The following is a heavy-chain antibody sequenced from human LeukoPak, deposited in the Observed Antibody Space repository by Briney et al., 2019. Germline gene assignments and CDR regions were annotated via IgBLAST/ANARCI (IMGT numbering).Heavy chain of an antibody. V-gene: IGHV3-7*01. CDR2: INQDGSEK. Sequence: PGGSLRLSCAASGFTFRSYWMSWVRQAPGKGLEWVANINQDGSEKYHVDSVKGRFTISRDNAKNSVYLQMNSLTAEDTAVYYCARDSPSAGTEVWGQGTTVTVSS. D-gene: IGHD3-10*01. CDR1: GFTFRSYW. CDR3: ARDSPSAGTEV. J-gene: IGHJ6*02.